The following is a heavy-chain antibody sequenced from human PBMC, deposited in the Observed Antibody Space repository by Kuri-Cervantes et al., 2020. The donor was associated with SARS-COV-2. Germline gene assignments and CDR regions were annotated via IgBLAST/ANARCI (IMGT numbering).Heavy chain of an antibody. CDR3: AKDCGGGCYLDY. D-gene: IGHD2-21*02. CDR2: ISYDGSNK. V-gene: IGHV3-30*18. CDR1: GFTFSSYG. J-gene: IGHJ4*02. Sequence: GGSLRLTCAASGFTFSSYGMYWVRQAPGKGLEWVAVISYDGSNKYYADSVKGRFSISRDNSKNTLYMQKNSLRAEDTAVYYCAKDCGGGCYLDYWGQGTLVTVSS.